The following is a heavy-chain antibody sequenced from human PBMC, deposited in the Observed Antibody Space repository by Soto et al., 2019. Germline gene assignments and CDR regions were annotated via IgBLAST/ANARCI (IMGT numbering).Heavy chain of an antibody. CDR3: ARESEDLTSNFDY. CDR1: GFTFTRYS. V-gene: IGHV3-21*06. CDR2: ISSTTNYI. J-gene: IGHJ4*02. Sequence: GGSLRLSCAASGFTFTRYSMNWVRQAPGKGLEWVSSISSTTNYIYYGDSMKGRFTISRDNAKNSLYLEMNSLRAGDTAVYYCARESEDLTSNFDYWGQGTLVTVSS.